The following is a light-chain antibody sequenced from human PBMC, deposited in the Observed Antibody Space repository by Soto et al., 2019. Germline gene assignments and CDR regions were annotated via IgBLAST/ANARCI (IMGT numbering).Light chain of an antibody. V-gene: IGKV3-20*01. CDR1: QSVGSSY. CDR2: GAS. J-gene: IGKJ4*01. CDR3: QQYGSSPS. Sequence: EIVLTQSPGTLSLSPGERATLSCRASQSVGSSYLAWYQHKPGQAPRLLIYGASSRAAGIPDRFSGSGSETDFTLTISRLEPEDFALYYCQQYGSSPSFGGGTKVDIK.